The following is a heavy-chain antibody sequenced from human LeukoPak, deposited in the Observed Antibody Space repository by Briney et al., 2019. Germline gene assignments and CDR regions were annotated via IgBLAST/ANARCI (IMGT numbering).Heavy chain of an antibody. Sequence: ASVKVSRKASGYTFTAFYMHWVQQAPGQGLEWMGRINPNSGGTKYAQKFQGRVTMTTDTSINTAYLELSRLRSDDTAVYYCARGYSSSWLDYWGQGTLVTVSS. V-gene: IGHV1-2*06. CDR1: GYTFTAFY. D-gene: IGHD6-13*01. CDR3: ARGYSSSWLDY. J-gene: IGHJ4*02. CDR2: INPNSGGT.